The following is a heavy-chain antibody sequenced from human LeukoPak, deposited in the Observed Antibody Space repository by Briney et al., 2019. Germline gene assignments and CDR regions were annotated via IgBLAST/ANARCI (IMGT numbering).Heavy chain of an antibody. V-gene: IGHV3-21*01. CDR3: AIDPGTVDTPMVPVWDY. J-gene: IGHJ4*02. D-gene: IGHD5-18*01. Sequence: KPGGSLRLSCAASGFTFSNYKMNWVRQAPGRGLEWVSSISSTSTYIYYTDSVKGRFTISRDNAKNSLYMQMNSLRAEDTAVYYCAIDPGTVDTPMVPVWDYWSQGTVVTVSS. CDR1: GFTFSNYK. CDR2: ISSTSTYI.